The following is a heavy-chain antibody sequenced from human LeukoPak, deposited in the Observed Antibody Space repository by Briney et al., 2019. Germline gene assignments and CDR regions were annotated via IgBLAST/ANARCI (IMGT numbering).Heavy chain of an antibody. CDR2: IYSGGST. Sequence: GGSLRLSCAASGFTVSSNYMSWVRQAPGKGLEWVSLIYSGGSTYYADSVKGRFTISRDNAKNSLYLQMNSLRAEDTAVYYCAREGGNYDFWSGYYELFGPDYWGQGTLVTVSS. CDR3: AREGGNYDFWSGYYELFGPDY. D-gene: IGHD3-3*01. CDR1: GFTVSSNY. J-gene: IGHJ4*02. V-gene: IGHV3-66*01.